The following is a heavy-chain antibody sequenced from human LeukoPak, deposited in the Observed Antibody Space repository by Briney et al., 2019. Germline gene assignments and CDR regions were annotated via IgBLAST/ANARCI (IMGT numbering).Heavy chain of an antibody. CDR1: GFTFSSYS. Sequence: GGSLRLSCAASGFTFSSYSMNWVRQAPGEGLEWVSYISSSSSTIHYADSVKGRFTISRDNAKNSLYLQMNSLRAEDTAVYYCARKQLGYYYMDVWGKGTTVTVSS. V-gene: IGHV3-48*01. CDR2: ISSSSSTI. D-gene: IGHD6-6*01. CDR3: ARKQLGYYYMDV. J-gene: IGHJ6*03.